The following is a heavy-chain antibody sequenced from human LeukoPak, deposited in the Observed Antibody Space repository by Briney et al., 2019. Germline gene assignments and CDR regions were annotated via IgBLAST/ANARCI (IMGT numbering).Heavy chain of an antibody. J-gene: IGHJ4*02. D-gene: IGHD5-12*01. CDR3: ARDFEYSSSTGVY. V-gene: IGHV3-33*08. CDR1: GFTFSSNE. Sequence: GGSLRLSCAASGFTFSSNEMSWVRQAPGKGLEWVAVIWYDGRTKYYADSVKGRFTISRDNSKNTLYLQMNSLRAEDTAVYYCARDFEYSSSTGVYWGQGTLVTVSS. CDR2: IWYDGRTK.